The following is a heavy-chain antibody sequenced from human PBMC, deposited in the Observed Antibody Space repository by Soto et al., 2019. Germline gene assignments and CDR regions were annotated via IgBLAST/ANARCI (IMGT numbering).Heavy chain of an antibody. CDR1: GNTFTNYY. Sequence: QVQLMQSGAEVKKPGASVKVSCKAPGNTFTNYYIHWVRQAPGQGLEWMGTINPSGGHTTYAQKFLGRVTMTRDTSTSTLYMELTSLRSEDTAVYYCARGGHVVVVTAAFDYWGQGTLVTVSS. J-gene: IGHJ4*02. CDR2: INPSGGHT. D-gene: IGHD2-21*02. V-gene: IGHV1-46*01. CDR3: ARGGHVVVVTAAFDY.